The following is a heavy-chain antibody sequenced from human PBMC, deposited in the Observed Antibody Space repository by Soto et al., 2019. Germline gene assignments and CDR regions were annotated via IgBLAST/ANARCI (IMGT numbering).Heavy chain of an antibody. CDR3: ARFVTSCRHTNCYTTADV. V-gene: IGHV4-61*01. CDR2: IYSGGST. CDR1: GGFVNSDTHS. D-gene: IGHD3-16*02. J-gene: IGHJ6*02. Sequence: SETLSLTCTVSGGFVNSDTHSWSWIRQTPGKRLEWIGFIYSGGSTKNPSLRSRVTMSVDTSKNQFSLKLRSVIVADTAVYHCARFVTSCRHTNCYTTADVWGQ.